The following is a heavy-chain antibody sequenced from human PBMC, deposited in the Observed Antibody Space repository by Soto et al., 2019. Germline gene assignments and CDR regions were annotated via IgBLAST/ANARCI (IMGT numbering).Heavy chain of an antibody. CDR1: GYTFTSYY. CDR2: INPSGGST. J-gene: IGHJ4*02. D-gene: IGHD3-10*01. CDR3: ARGSTMVRPYYFDY. Sequence: ASVNVSCKSSGYTFTSYYMHWGRQAPGQGLECMGIINPSGGSTSYAQKFQGRVTMTRDTSTSTVYMELSSLRSEDTAVYYCARGSTMVRPYYFDYWGQGTLVTAPQ. V-gene: IGHV1-46*01.